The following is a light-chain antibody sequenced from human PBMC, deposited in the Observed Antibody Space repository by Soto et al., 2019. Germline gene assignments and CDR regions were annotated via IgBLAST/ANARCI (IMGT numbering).Light chain of an antibody. J-gene: IGLJ2*01. Sequence: QSALTQPASVSGSPGQSITISCAGTMRDVGAYNLVSWYQQHPGRAPQLIIYEVRNRPSGISFRFSGSKSGNTASLTISGLQAEDEADYYCSSYTSKNSPIFGGGTKVTVL. V-gene: IGLV2-14*01. CDR3: SSYTSKNSPI. CDR1: MRDVGAYNL. CDR2: EVR.